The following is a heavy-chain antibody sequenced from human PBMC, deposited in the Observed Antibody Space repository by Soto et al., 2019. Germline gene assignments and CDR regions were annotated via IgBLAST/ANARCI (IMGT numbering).Heavy chain of an antibody. CDR3: AKDHLGGAMAVPFFDS. CDR1: GDSVTNYF. CDR2: MYHGGRT. Sequence: TLSLTCTVSGDSVTNYFWSWMRQPPGKGLEWIGHMYHGGRTNYSPSLKSRVTMSLDSSKNQFSLNLSSVTAADTAVYFCAKDHLGGAMAVPFFDSRGHGALVTVSS. V-gene: IGHV4-59*02. D-gene: IGHD3-16*01. J-gene: IGHJ4*01.